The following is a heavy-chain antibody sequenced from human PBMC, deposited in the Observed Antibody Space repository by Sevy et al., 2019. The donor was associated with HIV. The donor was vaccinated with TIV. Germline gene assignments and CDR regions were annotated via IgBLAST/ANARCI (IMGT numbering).Heavy chain of an antibody. Sequence: SETLSLTCTVSGDSISSSSHYWGWIRQPPGKGLEWIGNIYYRGRTYYNPSLKNQANISVDTSKNQLSLRLDSVTAADTAVYYCARRRASDIWGQGTMVTVSS. CDR2: IYYRGRT. CDR1: GDSISSSSHY. J-gene: IGHJ3*02. CDR3: ARRRASDI. V-gene: IGHV4-39*01.